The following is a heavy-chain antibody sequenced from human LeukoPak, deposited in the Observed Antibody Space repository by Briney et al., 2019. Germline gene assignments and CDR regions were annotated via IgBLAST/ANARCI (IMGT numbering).Heavy chain of an antibody. V-gene: IGHV5-51*01. D-gene: IGHD3-10*01. CDR3: ARDYRYYYDSGNLDYFDY. J-gene: IGHJ4*02. Sequence: HGESLKISCKGSGYSFTNYWIGWVRQMPGKGLEWMGIIYPGDSDTRYSPSFQGQVTISVDKSISTAYLQWSSLKASDTAMYCCARDYRYYYDSGNLDYFDYWGQGTLVTVSS. CDR1: GYSFTNYW. CDR2: IYPGDSDT.